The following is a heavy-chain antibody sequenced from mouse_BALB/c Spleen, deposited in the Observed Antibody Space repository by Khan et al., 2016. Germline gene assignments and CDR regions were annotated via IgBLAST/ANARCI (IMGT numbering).Heavy chain of an antibody. CDR2: ISYSGST. Sequence: EVQLQESGPGLVKPSQSLSLTCTVTGYSITSDYAWNWIRQFPGNKLEWMGYISYSGSTSYNPSLKSRISITRDTSKNQCFLQLNSVTTEDTATYYCARREITTSGFDYWGQGTTLTVSS. CDR1: GYSITSDYA. J-gene: IGHJ2*01. CDR3: ARREITTSGFDY. V-gene: IGHV3-2*02. D-gene: IGHD2-4*01.